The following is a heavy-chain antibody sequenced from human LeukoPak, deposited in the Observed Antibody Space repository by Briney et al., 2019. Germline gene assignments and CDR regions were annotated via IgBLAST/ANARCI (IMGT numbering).Heavy chain of an antibody. CDR3: ARAVRLAAAGDY. CDR2: INPSGGST. Sequence: ASVTVSCKASGYTFTSSYMHWVRQAPGQGLEWMGIINPSGGSTSYAQKFQGRVTMTRDTSTSTAYMELSSLRSEDTAVYYCARAVRLAAAGDYWGQGTLVTVSS. J-gene: IGHJ4*02. CDR1: GYTFTSSY. V-gene: IGHV1-46*01. D-gene: IGHD6-13*01.